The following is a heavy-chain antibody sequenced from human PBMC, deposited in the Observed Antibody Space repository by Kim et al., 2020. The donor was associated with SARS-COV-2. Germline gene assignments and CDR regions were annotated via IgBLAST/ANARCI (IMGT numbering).Heavy chain of an antibody. Sequence: SETLSLTCAVYGGSFSGYYWSWIRQPPGKGLEWIGEINHSGSTNYNPSLKSRVTISVDTSKNQFSLKLSSVTAADTAVYYCARGGIFMIGQKRWFDPWGQGTLVTVSS. CDR2: INHSGST. V-gene: IGHV4-34*01. D-gene: IGHD3-22*01. J-gene: IGHJ5*02. CDR1: GGSFSGYY. CDR3: ARGGIFMIGQKRWFDP.